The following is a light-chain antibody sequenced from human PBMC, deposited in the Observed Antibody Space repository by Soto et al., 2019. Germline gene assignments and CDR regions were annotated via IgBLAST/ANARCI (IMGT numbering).Light chain of an antibody. Sequence: EIVLTQSPGTLSLSPGERATLSCRASQSVSSSYLAWYQQKPCQAPRLLIYGASSMATGIPDRFSGSGSGTDFTLSISRLEPEVFAVYDWQQYGSSPIFTFGSGTKVFIK. CDR2: GAS. CDR3: QQYGSSPIFT. CDR1: QSVSSSY. J-gene: IGKJ3*01. V-gene: IGKV3-20*01.